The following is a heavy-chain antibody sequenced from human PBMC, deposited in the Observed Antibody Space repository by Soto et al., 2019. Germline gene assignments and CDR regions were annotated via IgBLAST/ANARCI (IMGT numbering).Heavy chain of an antibody. CDR1: GGSISSYY. Sequence: QVQLQESGPGLVKPSETLSLTCTVSGGSISSYYWSWIRQPPGKGLEWIGYIYYSGSTNYNPSLKSRVTISVDTSKNQFSLKLSSVTAADTAVYSCARSYYYYYMDVWGKGTTVTVSS. CDR2: IYYSGST. J-gene: IGHJ6*03. CDR3: ARSYYYYYMDV. V-gene: IGHV4-59*01.